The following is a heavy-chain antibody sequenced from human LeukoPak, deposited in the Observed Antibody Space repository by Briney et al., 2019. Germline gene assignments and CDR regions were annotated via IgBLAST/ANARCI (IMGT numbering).Heavy chain of an antibody. D-gene: IGHD3-22*01. CDR2: VNAGNGNT. J-gene: IGHJ4*02. CDR3: ARFRSSGYYLTFDY. V-gene: IGHV1-3*01. CDR1: GYTFTSYA. Sequence: ASVKVSCKASGYTFTSYAMHWVRQAPGQRLEWMGWVNAGNGNTKYSQKFQGRVTITRDTSASTAYMELSSLRSEDTAVYYCARFRSSGYYLTFDYWGQGTLVTVSS.